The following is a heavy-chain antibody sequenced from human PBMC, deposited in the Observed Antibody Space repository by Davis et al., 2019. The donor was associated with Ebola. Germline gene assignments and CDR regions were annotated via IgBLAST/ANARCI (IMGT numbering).Heavy chain of an antibody. J-gene: IGHJ4*02. V-gene: IGHV3-21*04. D-gene: IGHD3-3*01. CDR1: GFTFSSYS. CDR3: AKDRITIFGVVTNAFDY. CDR2: ISSSSTYI. Sequence: GESLKISCAASGFTFSSYSMNWVRQAPGKGLEWVSSISSSSTYIYYADSVKGRFTISRDNSKNTLYLQMNSLRAEDTAVYYCAKDRITIFGVVTNAFDYWGQGTLVTVSS.